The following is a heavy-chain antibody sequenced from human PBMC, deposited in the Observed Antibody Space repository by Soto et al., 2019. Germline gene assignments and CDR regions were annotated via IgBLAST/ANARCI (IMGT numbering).Heavy chain of an antibody. J-gene: IGHJ6*01. D-gene: IGHD3-10*01. V-gene: IGHV1-3*01. CDR3: AGSGLRDDYYYGMDV. CDR2: INAGTGNT. Sequence: QVQLVQSGAEVKKPGASVKVSCKASGYTFTSYAMHWVRQAPGQRLEWMGWINAGTGNTNYSQKFQGRVTITRDTSARTADMVLSSMRAEDTAVYYCAGSGLRDDYYYGMDVGSQGDKVTVSS. CDR1: GYTFTSYA.